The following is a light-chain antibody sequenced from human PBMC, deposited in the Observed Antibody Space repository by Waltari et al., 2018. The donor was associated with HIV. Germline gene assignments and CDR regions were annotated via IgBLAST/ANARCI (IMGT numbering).Light chain of an antibody. V-gene: IGLV2-23*02. Sequence: QSALTQPASVSGSPGQSITISCTGTSSDVGGYNYVSWYPQHPGNAPKLMIYDVTKRPAGVSNRFSGSKSGNTASLTISGLQAEDEADYYCCSYAGSSTFAVFGGGTKLTVL. J-gene: IGLJ2*01. CDR2: DVT. CDR1: SSDVGGYNY. CDR3: CSYAGSSTFAV.